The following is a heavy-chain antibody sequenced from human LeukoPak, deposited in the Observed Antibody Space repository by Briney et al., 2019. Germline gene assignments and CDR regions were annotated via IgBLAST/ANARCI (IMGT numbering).Heavy chain of an antibody. Sequence: ASVKVSCKASGYTFTGYYMHWVRQAPGQGLEWMGWINPNSGGTNYAQKFQGRVTMTRDTSISTAYMELSRLRSDDTAVYYCARTLVPNILPYFDYWGQGTLVTVSS. V-gene: IGHV1-2*02. CDR2: INPNSGGT. CDR1: GYTFTGYY. CDR3: ARTLVPNILPYFDY. J-gene: IGHJ4*02. D-gene: IGHD1-26*01.